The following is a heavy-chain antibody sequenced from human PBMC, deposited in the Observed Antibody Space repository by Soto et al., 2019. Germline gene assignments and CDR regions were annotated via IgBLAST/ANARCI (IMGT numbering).Heavy chain of an antibody. CDR1: GFSFITYD. J-gene: IGHJ4*02. D-gene: IGHD6-25*01. CDR2: MNPNNGNA. V-gene: IGHV1-8*01. CDR3: ARRKERAGPYYLDL. Sequence: SVKRSCKSSGFSFITYDFSWVRQTDGQGLEWMGWMNPNNGNAGFAHKFRGRINMTRNTSISTAYLDLSSLRSDDSAVYFSARRKERAGPYYLDLWGQGPQVTLSS.